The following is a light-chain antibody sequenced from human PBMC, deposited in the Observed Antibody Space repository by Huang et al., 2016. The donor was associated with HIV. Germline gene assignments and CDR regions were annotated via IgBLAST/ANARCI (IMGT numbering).Light chain of an antibody. CDR1: QDITTF. Sequence: IQLTQSPPSVSASLGDSVTFTCRASQDITTFLAWYQQKPGRAPQLLISGASTLQNEVPSRFRGSGSGTDFTLTISSLQPEDIATYYCQQLTTYPLTVGPGTRLEIK. CDR2: GAS. CDR3: QQLTTYPLT. V-gene: IGKV1-9*01. J-gene: IGKJ5*01.